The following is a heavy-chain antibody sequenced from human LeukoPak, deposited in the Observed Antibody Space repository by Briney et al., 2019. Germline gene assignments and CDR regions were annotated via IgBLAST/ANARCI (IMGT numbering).Heavy chain of an antibody. CDR1: GFTFSSYA. V-gene: IGHV3-23*01. Sequence: PGGSLRLSCAASGFTFSSYAMSWVRQAPGKGLEWVSAISGSAAGTYYADSVKGRFSISRDNSKKIVYLQMNSLRAEDTAVYYCAKDRMGGVTFFDYWGQGTLVTVSS. CDR3: AKDRMGGVTFFDY. D-gene: IGHD2-21*02. J-gene: IGHJ4*02. CDR2: ISGSAAGT.